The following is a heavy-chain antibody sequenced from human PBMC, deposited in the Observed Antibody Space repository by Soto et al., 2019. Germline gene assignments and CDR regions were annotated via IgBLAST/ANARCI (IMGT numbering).Heavy chain of an antibody. CDR1: GGSVRSGDYY. V-gene: IGHV4-30-4*01. J-gene: IGHJ4*01. CDR2: IHYSGTT. D-gene: IGHD6-13*01. Sequence: QVQLQESGPGLVKPSQTVSLTCTVSGGSVRSGDYYWSWIRQPPGSGPEWIGHIHYSGTTYYTPPFEGRVTISLDTPNNQFSLKLRSVTAADTAVYYCERAWLLQQLGYWSQGTQVTVSS. CDR3: ERAWLLQQLGY.